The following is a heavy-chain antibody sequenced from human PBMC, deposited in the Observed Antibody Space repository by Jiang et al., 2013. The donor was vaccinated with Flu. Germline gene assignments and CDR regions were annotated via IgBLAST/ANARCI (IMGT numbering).Heavy chain of an antibody. CDR3: ARVDYDYTWGSPDY. D-gene: IGHD3-16*01. CDR2: ISYDGSRE. V-gene: IGHV3-30-3*01. CDR1: TFTFSDYY. J-gene: IGHJ4*02. Sequence: SGEGVVQPGGPVRLSCAASTFTFSDYYMHWVRQAPGKGLEWVAIISYDGSREYYADSVRGRFTISRDNSKNTLYLQMNSLRPDDTAIYYCARVDYDYTWGSPDYWGQGTLVTVSS.